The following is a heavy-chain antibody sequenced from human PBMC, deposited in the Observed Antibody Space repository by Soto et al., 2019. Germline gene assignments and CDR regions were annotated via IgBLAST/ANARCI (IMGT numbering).Heavy chain of an antibody. D-gene: IGHD1-26*01. V-gene: IGHV3-30*18. CDR1: GFTFSSYG. J-gene: IGHJ6*02. CDR2: ISYDGSNK. Sequence: QVQLVESGGGVVQPGRSLRLSCAVSGFTFSSYGMHWVRQAPGKGLEWVAVISYDGSNKYYADSVKGRFTISRDNSNNPLYLQMNSLRAEDTAVYYCAKTVGGWEILPDHYYGMDVWGQGTTVTVSS. CDR3: AKTVGGWEILPDHYYGMDV.